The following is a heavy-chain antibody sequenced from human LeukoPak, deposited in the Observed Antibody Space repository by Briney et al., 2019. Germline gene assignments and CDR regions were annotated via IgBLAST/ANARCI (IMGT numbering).Heavy chain of an antibody. Sequence: PGGSLRLSCAASEFTFSSYGMHWVRQAPGKGLEWVAVISYDGSNKYYADSVKGRFTISRDNSKNTLYLQMNSLRAEDTAVYYCAKDYYDSSGYKRHYFDYWGQGTLVTVSS. CDR1: EFTFSSYG. CDR3: AKDYYDSSGYKRHYFDY. J-gene: IGHJ4*02. D-gene: IGHD3-22*01. V-gene: IGHV3-30*18. CDR2: ISYDGSNK.